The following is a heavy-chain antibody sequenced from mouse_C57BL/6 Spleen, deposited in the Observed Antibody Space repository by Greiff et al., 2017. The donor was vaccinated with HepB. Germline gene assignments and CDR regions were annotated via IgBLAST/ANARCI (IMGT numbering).Heavy chain of an antibody. CDR1: GFNIKDYY. V-gene: IGHV14-1*01. CDR2: IDPEDGDT. CDR3: TTKGSSPYYAMDY. D-gene: IGHD1-1*01. Sequence: EVQGVESGAELVRPGASVKLSCTASGFNIKDYYMHWVKQRPEQGLEWIGRIDPEDGDTEYAPKFQGKATMTADTSSNTAYLQLSSLTSEDTAVYYCTTKGSSPYYAMDYWGQGTSVTVSS. J-gene: IGHJ4*01.